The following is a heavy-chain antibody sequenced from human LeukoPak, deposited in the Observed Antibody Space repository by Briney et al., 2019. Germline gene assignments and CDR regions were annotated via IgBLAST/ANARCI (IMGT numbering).Heavy chain of an antibody. D-gene: IGHD3-10*01. V-gene: IGHV4-61*02. CDR3: ATSRFSGGLGRFDP. Sequence: SQTLSLTCTVSGGSINSGSYYYHWIRQPPGKGLEWIGRIYTSGSTIYNPSLESRVTISVDTSKNQVSLKLTSVTAADTALYYCATSRFSGGLGRFDPWGQGTLVTVSS. CDR1: GGSINSGSYY. CDR2: IYTSGST. J-gene: IGHJ5*02.